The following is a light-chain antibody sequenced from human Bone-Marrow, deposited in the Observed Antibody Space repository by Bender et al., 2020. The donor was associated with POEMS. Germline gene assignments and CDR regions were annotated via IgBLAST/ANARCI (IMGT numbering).Light chain of an antibody. CDR2: EVS. Sequence: QSALTQPPSASGSPGQSVTISCTGTRSYLGRYNYVSWYQHHPGNAPKLVIYEVSKLPSGVPDRFSDSKSGNTASLQDSRHKAEDEGDYYCRSYAGSNNLIFGGGTKLTVL. J-gene: IGLJ2*01. CDR3: RSYAGSNNLI. V-gene: IGLV2-8*01. CDR1: RSYLGRYNY.